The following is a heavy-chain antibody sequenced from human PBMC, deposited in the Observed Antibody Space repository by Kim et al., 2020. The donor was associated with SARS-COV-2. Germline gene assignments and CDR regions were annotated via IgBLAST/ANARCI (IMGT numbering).Heavy chain of an antibody. D-gene: IGHD1-26*01. CDR3: SRDGRELPLDY. J-gene: IGHJ4*02. V-gene: IGHV1-69*13. CDR1: GGTFSSYA. Sequence: SVKVSCKSSGGTFSSYAISWVRQAPGQGLEWMGGIIPIFGTANYAQKFQGRVTITADESTSTAYMELSSLRSEDTAVYYCSRDGRELPLDYWGQGTLVTVSS. CDR2: IIPIFGTA.